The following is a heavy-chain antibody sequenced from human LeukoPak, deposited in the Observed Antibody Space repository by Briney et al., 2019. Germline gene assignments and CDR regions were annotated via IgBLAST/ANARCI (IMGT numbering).Heavy chain of an antibody. D-gene: IGHD6-19*01. V-gene: IGHV1-8*01. CDR2: MNPNSGNT. J-gene: IGHJ4*02. CDR1: GYTFTSYD. CDR3: ARVGIAVAGTIY. Sequence: ASVKVPCKASGYTFTSYDINWVRQATGQGLEWMGWMNPNSGNTGYAQKFQGRVTMTRNTSISTAYMELSSLRSEDTAVYYCARVGIAVAGTIYWGQGTLVTVSS.